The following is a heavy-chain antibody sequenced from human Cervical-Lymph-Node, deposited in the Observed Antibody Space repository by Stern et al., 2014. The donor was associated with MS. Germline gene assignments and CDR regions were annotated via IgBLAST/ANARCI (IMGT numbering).Heavy chain of an antibody. CDR1: GFTFSTFW. Sequence: QLVESGENLVQPGGSLRLSCVASGFTFSTFWLSWVRPAPGKGLEWVANIKEDGSEKYYVDSVKGRFTISRDNAKKSLYLQMNSLRDEDTAMYYCARGMPFDYWGQGTLVTVSS. CDR2: IKEDGSEK. CDR3: ARGMPFDY. V-gene: IGHV3-7*03. D-gene: IGHD2-2*01. J-gene: IGHJ4*02.